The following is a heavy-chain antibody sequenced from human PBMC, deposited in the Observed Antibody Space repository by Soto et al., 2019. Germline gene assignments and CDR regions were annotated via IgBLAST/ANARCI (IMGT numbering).Heavy chain of an antibody. Sequence: QVQLQESGPGLVKPSQTLSLTCTVSGGSISSGGYYWSWIRQHPGKGLEWIGYIYYSGSTYYNPSLQSRVTISVDTSKNQFSLKLSSVTAADTAVYYCARDLRIAGPYYYYGMDVWGQGTTVTVSS. V-gene: IGHV4-31*03. J-gene: IGHJ6*02. CDR2: IYYSGST. D-gene: IGHD6-13*01. CDR1: GGSISSGGYY. CDR3: ARDLRIAGPYYYYGMDV.